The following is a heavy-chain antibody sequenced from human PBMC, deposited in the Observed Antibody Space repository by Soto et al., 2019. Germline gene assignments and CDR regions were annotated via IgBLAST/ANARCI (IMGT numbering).Heavy chain of an antibody. Sequence: SETLSLTCTVSGGSISSYYWSWIRQPAGKGLEWIGRIYTSGSTNYNPSLKSRVTMSVDTSKNQFSLKLSSVTAADTAVYYCARDPLSRGYNWFDPWGRGTLVTVSS. CDR1: GGSISSYY. CDR2: IYTSGST. J-gene: IGHJ5*02. CDR3: ARDPLSRGYNWFDP. D-gene: IGHD3-10*01. V-gene: IGHV4-4*07.